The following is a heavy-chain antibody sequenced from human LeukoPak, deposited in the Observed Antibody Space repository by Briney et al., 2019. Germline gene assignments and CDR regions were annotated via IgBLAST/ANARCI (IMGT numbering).Heavy chain of an antibody. CDR1: GFTFSGSA. V-gene: IGHV3-74*01. CDR2: IRSDGSDT. J-gene: IGHJ4*02. CDR3: ARDWFHAIDY. D-gene: IGHD2/OR15-2a*01. Sequence: GGSLRLSCAASGFTFSGSAMHWVRQASGKGLEWVSRIRSDGSDTRYAESVKGRFTISRDNAKNTLYLQMNSLRAEDTAVYYCARDWFHAIDYWGQGTLVTVSS.